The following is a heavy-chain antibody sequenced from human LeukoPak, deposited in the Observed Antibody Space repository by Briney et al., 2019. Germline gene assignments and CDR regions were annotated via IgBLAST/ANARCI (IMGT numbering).Heavy chain of an antibody. CDR2: ISGSGGST. CDR3: AKDRGPVRQLLA. V-gene: IGHV3-23*01. D-gene: IGHD6-13*01. CDR1: GFTFSSYA. J-gene: IGHJ4*02. Sequence: GGSLRLSCAASGFTFSSYAMHWVRQAPGKGLEWVAAISGSGGSTYNADSVKGRFTISRDNSKNTLYLQMNSLRAEDTAVYYCAKDRGPVRQLLAWGQGTLVTVSS.